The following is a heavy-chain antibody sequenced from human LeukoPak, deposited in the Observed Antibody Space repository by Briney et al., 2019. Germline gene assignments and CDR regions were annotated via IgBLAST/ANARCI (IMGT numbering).Heavy chain of an antibody. CDR1: GYTFTSYD. J-gene: IGHJ6*03. Sequence: GASVKVSCKASGYTFTSYDINWVRQATGQGLEWMGWMNPNSGNTGYAQKFQGRVTMTRNTSISTAYMELSRLRSDDTAVYYCARTRGVVVPAAGYRPRGVYYYYMDVWGKGTTVTVSS. CDR3: ARTRGVVVPAAGYRPRGVYYYYMDV. CDR2: MNPNSGNT. V-gene: IGHV1-8*01. D-gene: IGHD2-2*01.